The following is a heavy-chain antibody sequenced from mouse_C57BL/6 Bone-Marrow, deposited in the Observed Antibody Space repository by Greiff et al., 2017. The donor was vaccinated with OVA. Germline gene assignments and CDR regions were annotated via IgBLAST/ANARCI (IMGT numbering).Heavy chain of an antibody. CDR3: ARDYGNYWYFDV. J-gene: IGHJ1*03. D-gene: IGHD2-1*01. V-gene: IGHV8-8*01. CDR1: GFSLSTFGMG. Sequence: LQQSGPGILQPSQTLSLTCSFSGFSLSTFGMGVGWLRQPSGKGLEWLAHIWWGDDKYYNPALKSRITISKDTSKNLVFLKITTVDTADTATDYCARDYGNYWYFDVWGTGTTVTVSS. CDR2: IWWGDDK.